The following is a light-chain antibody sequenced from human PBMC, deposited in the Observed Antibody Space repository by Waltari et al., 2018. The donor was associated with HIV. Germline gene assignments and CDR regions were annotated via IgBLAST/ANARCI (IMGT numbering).Light chain of an antibody. Sequence: QSALTQPASVSGSPGQSITLSCTGTTSYIGGYNYVSWYQHHPGKAPKLMIADVSHRPSGVSNRFSGSKSGNTASLTISGLQAEDEADYYCSSYTSSSTLGVFGSGTKVTVL. J-gene: IGLJ1*01. CDR1: TSYIGGYNY. CDR2: DVS. CDR3: SSYTSSSTLGV. V-gene: IGLV2-14*03.